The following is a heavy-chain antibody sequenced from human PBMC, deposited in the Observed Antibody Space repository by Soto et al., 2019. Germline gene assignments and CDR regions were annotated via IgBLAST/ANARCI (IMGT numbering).Heavy chain of an antibody. J-gene: IGHJ6*03. D-gene: IGHD3-3*01. Sequence: GASVKVSCKASGYTFTSYDINWVRQATGQGLEWMGWMNPNSGNTGYAQKFQGRVTMTRNTSISTAYMELSSLRPEDTAVYYCARGRYYDFWSGYYVAGYYYYYMDVWGKGTTVTVSS. CDR3: ARGRYYDFWSGYYVAGYYYYYMDV. V-gene: IGHV1-8*01. CDR1: GYTFTSYD. CDR2: MNPNSGNT.